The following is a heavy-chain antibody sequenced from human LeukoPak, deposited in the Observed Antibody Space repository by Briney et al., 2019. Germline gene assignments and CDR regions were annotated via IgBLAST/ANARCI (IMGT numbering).Heavy chain of an antibody. Sequence: SETLSLTCTVSGASISSSYWSWIRQPPGKGLEWIGYIFYAGSTTYNPSLKSRVTISIDTSKNQFSLKLNSVTAADTAVYYCASGERGYSYGPLDYWGQGILVTVSS. J-gene: IGHJ4*02. V-gene: IGHV4-59*08. CDR2: IFYAGST. CDR3: ASGERGYSYGPLDY. CDR1: GASISSSY. D-gene: IGHD5-18*01.